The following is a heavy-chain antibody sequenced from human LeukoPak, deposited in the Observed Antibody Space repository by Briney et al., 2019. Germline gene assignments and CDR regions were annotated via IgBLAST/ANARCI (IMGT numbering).Heavy chain of an antibody. CDR1: GGSFSGYY. V-gene: IGHV4-34*01. Sequence: SEALSLTCAVYGGSFSGYYWSWIRQPPGKGLEWIGEINHSGSTNYNPSLKSRVTISVDTSKNQFSLKLSSVTAADTAVYYCARAIKWGKYYFDYWGQGTLVTVSS. D-gene: IGHD5-12*01. J-gene: IGHJ4*02. CDR3: ARAIKWGKYYFDY. CDR2: INHSGST.